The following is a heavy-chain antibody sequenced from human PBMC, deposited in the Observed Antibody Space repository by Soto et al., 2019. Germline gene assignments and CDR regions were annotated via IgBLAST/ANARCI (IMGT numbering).Heavy chain of an antibody. D-gene: IGHD2-2*01. V-gene: IGHV1-3*01. Sequence: QVQLVQSGADVKKPGASVKISCKASGYNFTQDRIHWVRQAPGQRLEWMGWITAGDAKTEYSQKFQGRVTISRDISATTVYLDLDSLRSEDTAVYDCARDLYSSSWFWFAPWGRGTQVIISS. CDR2: ITAGDAKT. J-gene: IGHJ5*02. CDR3: ARDLYSSSWFWFAP. CDR1: GYNFTQDR.